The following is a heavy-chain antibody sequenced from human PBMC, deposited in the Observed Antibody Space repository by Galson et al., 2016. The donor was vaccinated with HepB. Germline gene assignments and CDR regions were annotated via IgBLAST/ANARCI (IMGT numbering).Heavy chain of an antibody. D-gene: IGHD1-26*01. CDR3: AKLQGWEETFHI. CDR1: GYSFSSYW. Sequence: QSGAEVKKPGESLKISCTGSGYSFSSYWIGWVRQIPGKGLEWMGIIYPGDSETKYSPSFPGQVLITSEKAISTTYRQWSSLKASDTAMYFCAKLQGWEETFHIWGQGAMVTVSS. J-gene: IGHJ3*02. V-gene: IGHV5-51*01. CDR2: IYPGDSET.